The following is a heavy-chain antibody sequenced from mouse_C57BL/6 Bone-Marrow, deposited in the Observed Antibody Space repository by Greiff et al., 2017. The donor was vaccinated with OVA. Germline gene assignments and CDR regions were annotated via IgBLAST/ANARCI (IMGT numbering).Heavy chain of an antibody. V-gene: IGHV5-12*01. CDR1: GFTFSDYY. Sequence: EVQVVESGGGLVQPGGSLKLSCAASGFTFSDYYMYWVRQTPEKRLEWVAYISNGGGSTYYPDTVKGRFTISRDNAKNTLYLQMSRLKSEDTAMYYCARHRIYYGNYDYFDYWGQGTTLTVSS. CDR3: ARHRIYYGNYDYFDY. D-gene: IGHD2-1*01. CDR2: ISNGGGST. J-gene: IGHJ2*01.